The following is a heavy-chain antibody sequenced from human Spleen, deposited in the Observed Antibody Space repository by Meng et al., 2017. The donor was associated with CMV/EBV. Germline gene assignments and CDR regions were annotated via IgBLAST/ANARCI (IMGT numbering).Heavy chain of an antibody. J-gene: IGHJ6*02. D-gene: IGHD3-22*01. CDR2: INSDGSST. Sequence: GGSLRLSCAASGFTFSSYWMHWVRQAPGKGLVWVSRINSDGSSTSYADSVKGRFTISRDNAKNTLYLQMNSLRVEDTAVYYCARTARRSSDIISYYYYGMDVWGQGTTVTVSS. V-gene: IGHV3-74*01. CDR3: ARTARRSSDIISYYYYGMDV. CDR1: GFTFSSYW.